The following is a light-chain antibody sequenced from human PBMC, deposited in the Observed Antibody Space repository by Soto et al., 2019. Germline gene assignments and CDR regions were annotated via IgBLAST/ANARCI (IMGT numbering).Light chain of an antibody. CDR2: EDS. CDR3: SSYTSSSTLGV. V-gene: IGLV2-14*02. Sequence: QSVLTQPASVSGSPGQSITISCTGTSSDVGNYNHVSWYQQHPGKAPKLMIYEDSNRPSGVSNRFSGSKSGNTASLTISGLQAEDEADYYCSSYTSSSTLGVFGTGTKVTVL. CDR1: SSDVGNYNH. J-gene: IGLJ1*01.